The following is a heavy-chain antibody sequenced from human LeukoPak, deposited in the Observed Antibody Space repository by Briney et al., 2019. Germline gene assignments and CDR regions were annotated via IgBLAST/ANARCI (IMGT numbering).Heavy chain of an antibody. CDR1: EFTISSNY. Sequence: GGSLRLSCAASEFTISSNYMTWVRQAPGRGLQWVSVIYSEGSTFYADSVKGRFTISRDSSKNTLYLQMNSLRAEGTAVYYCARDHRIGGSWGQGTLVTVSS. V-gene: IGHV3-53*01. CDR3: ARDHRIGGS. CDR2: IYSEGST. J-gene: IGHJ4*02. D-gene: IGHD3-16*01.